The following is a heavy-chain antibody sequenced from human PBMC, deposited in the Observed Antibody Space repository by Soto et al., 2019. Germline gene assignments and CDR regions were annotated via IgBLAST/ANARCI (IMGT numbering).Heavy chain of an antibody. CDR1: GYSFTSYW. CDR2: IYPGDSDT. V-gene: IGHV5-51*01. D-gene: IGHD4-17*01. J-gene: IGHJ4*02. CDR3: ARLYGDYAYFDY. Sequence: PGESLKISCKSSGYSFTSYWIGGVLQIAWKGLEWMGIIYPGDSDTRYSPSFQGQVTISAEKSISTAYLQWSSLKASDTAMYYCARLYGDYAYFDYWGQGTLVTVSS.